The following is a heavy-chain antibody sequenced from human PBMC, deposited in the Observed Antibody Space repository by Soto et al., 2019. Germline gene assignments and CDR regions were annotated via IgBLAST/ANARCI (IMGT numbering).Heavy chain of an antibody. CDR3: ARDHGYSSGWYPDSYYYGMDV. CDR2: IYYSGST. V-gene: IGHV4-31*03. D-gene: IGHD6-19*01. Sequence: SETLSLTCTASGGSISSGGYYWSWIRQHPGKGLEWIGYIYYSGSTYYNPSLKSRVTISVDTSKNQFSLKLSSVTAADTAVYYCARDHGYSSGWYPDSYYYGMDVWGQGTTVTVSS. CDR1: GGSISSGGYY. J-gene: IGHJ6*02.